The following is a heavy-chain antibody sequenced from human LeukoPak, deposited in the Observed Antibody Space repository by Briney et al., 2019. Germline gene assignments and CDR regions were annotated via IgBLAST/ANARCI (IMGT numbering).Heavy chain of an antibody. V-gene: IGHV4-59*08. Sequence: SETLSLTCTVSGGSISSYYWSWIRQPPGKGLEWIGYIYYSGSTNYNPSLKSRVTISVDTSKNQFSLKLSSVTAADTAVYYCAGTYPRYYYYYMDVWGQGTTVTVSS. D-gene: IGHD1-1*01. CDR2: IYYSGST. CDR3: AGTYPRYYYYYMDV. J-gene: IGHJ6*03. CDR1: GGSISSYY.